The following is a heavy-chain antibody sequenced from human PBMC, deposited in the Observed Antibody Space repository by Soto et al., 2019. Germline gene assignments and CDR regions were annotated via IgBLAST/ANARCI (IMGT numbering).Heavy chain of an antibody. V-gene: IGHV3-23*01. Sequence: PGGSLRLSCAASGFTFSSYATSWVRQAPGKGLEWVSAISGSGGSTYYADSVKGQFTISRDNSKNTLYLQMNSLRAEDTAVYYCAKDYHYYGSGSYYSDAFDIWGQGTMVTVSS. CDR2: ISGSGGST. J-gene: IGHJ3*02. CDR1: GFTFSSYA. D-gene: IGHD3-10*01. CDR3: AKDYHYYGSGSYYSDAFDI.